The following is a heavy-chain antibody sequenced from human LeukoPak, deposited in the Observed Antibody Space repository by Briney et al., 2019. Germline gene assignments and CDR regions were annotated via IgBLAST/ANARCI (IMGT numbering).Heavy chain of an antibody. J-gene: IGHJ5*02. CDR1: GFPFIIGNHA. V-gene: IGHV3-30-3*01. D-gene: IGHD3-22*01. CDR2: ISYDGINK. Sequence: GGSLRLSCAVSGFPFIIGNHAMSWVRQAPGKGLEWVAVISYDGINKYYADSVKGRFTISRDNSKNTLYLQMNSLRTEDTAVYYCARDPLDSSGLMNWFDPWGQGTLVTVSS. CDR3: ARDPLDSSGLMNWFDP.